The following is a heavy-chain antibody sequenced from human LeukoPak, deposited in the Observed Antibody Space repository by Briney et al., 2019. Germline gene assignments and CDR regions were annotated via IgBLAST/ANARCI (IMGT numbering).Heavy chain of an antibody. V-gene: IGHV4-39*01. CDR3: ARRPQSYIDV. J-gene: IGHJ6*03. CDR1: GGSISSSSYY. CDR2: INYSGNT. Sequence: SETLSLTCTVPGGSISSSSYYWGWIRQPPGKRLEWIGSINYSGNTFYNPSLKSRVTISVDTSKNQFSLNLSSVTAADTAVYYCARRPQSYIDVWGKGTTVTVSS.